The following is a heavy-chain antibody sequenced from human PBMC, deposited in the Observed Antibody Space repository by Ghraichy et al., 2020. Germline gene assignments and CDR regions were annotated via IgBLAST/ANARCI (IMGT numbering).Heavy chain of an antibody. Sequence: GGSLRLSCAASGFTFSDYSMTWVRQAPGKGLEWVSSISSRSSVIYYADSVKGRFTMSRDNAKNSLYLQMNTLRDEDTAVYYCAREACSGGDCSSGALWGQVILVTVSS. V-gene: IGHV3-21*01. J-gene: IGHJ4*02. D-gene: IGHD2-21*01. CDR2: ISSRSSVI. CDR3: AREACSGGDCSSGAL. CDR1: GFTFSDYS.